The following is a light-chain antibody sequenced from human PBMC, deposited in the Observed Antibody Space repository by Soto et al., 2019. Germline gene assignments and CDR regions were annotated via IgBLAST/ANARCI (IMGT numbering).Light chain of an antibody. CDR2: EVT. CDR1: SSDVGGYGF. J-gene: IGLJ2*01. V-gene: IGLV2-8*01. Sequence: QCALTQPPSASGSPGQSVTISCTGTSSDVGGYGFVSWFQQHPGKAPKLMIYEVTKRPSGVPDRFSGSRSGNTASLTVSGLQAEDEADYYCSSYGGSNNLVFGGGTKVTVL. CDR3: SSYGGSNNLV.